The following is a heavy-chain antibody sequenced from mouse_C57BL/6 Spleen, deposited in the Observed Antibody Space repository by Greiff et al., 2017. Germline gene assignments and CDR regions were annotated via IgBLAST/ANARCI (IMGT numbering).Heavy chain of an antibody. CDR1: GYTFTSSW. Sequence: QVHVKQPGAELVKPGASVKMSCKASGYTFTSSWITWVQPRPGQGLEWIGDIYPGSGSTNYNEKFKSKATLTVDPSSSTAYMQLSSLTSEDSAVYYCARDYGSSYWYFDVWGTGTTVTVSS. J-gene: IGHJ1*03. D-gene: IGHD1-1*01. CDR2: IYPGSGST. CDR3: ARDYGSSYWYFDV. V-gene: IGHV1-55*01.